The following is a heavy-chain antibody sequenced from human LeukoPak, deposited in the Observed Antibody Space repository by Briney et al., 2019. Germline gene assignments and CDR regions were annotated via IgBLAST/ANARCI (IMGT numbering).Heavy chain of an antibody. CDR1: GGSISNYY. Sequence: PSETLSLTCTVSGGSISNYYWRWIRQPPGKGLEWIGYIYYSGTSNYSPSLYSRVTMSVDTSKNQFSLNLNSVTAADTAVYYCARGANFGDSGLDAFDIWGQGTMVTVSS. V-gene: IGHV4-59*01. CDR3: ARGANFGDSGLDAFDI. CDR2: IYYSGTS. D-gene: IGHD4-17*01. J-gene: IGHJ3*02.